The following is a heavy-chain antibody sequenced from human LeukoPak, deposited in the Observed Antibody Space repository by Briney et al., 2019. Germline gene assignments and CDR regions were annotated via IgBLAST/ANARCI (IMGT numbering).Heavy chain of an antibody. CDR3: ARDPGYCSSTSCYVHYYYGMDV. D-gene: IGHD2-2*01. J-gene: IGHJ6*02. CDR2: INPSGGST. CDR1: GYTFTSYY. V-gene: IGHV1-46*01. Sequence: GASVRVSYKASGYTFTSYYMHWVRQAPGQGGEGMGIINPSGGSTSYAQKFQGRVTMTRDTSTSTVYMELSSLRSEDTAVYYCARDPGYCSSTSCYVHYYYGMDVWGQGTTVTVSS.